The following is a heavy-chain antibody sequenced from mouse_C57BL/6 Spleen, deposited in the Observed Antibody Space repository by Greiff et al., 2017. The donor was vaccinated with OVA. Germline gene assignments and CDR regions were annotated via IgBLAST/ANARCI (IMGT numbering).Heavy chain of an antibody. CDR3: ARRSWYFDV. CDR2: FSNLAYSI. V-gene: IGHV5-15*01. Sequence: EVMLVESGGGLVQPGGSLKLSCAASGFTFSDYGMAWVRQAPRKGPEWVAFFSNLAYSIYYADTVTGRFTISRENAKNTLYLEMSSLRSEDTAMYYCARRSWYFDVWGTGTTVTVSS. J-gene: IGHJ1*03. CDR1: GFTFSDYG.